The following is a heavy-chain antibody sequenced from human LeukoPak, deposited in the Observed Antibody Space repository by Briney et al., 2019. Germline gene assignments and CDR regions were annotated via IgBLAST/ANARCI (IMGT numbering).Heavy chain of an antibody. CDR2: INPKTGDT. CDR1: GYTFTGYS. D-gene: IGHD3-22*01. Sequence: ASVKVSCKASGYTFTGYSMHWVRQAPGQGLEWMGWINPKTGDTNYRQKFQGRVTMTRDTSISTAYMELSRLRSDDTAVYYCARDRYFYYDSSGYYYDWYFDLWGRGTLVTVSS. V-gene: IGHV1-2*02. CDR3: ARDRYFYYDSSGYYYDWYFDL. J-gene: IGHJ2*01.